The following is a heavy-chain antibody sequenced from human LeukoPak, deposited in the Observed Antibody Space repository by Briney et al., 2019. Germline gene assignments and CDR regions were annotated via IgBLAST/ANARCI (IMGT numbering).Heavy chain of an antibody. CDR3: AKARNYYGSGSYPY. CDR1: GFTFSNYA. D-gene: IGHD3-10*01. CDR2: ITGSGGST. V-gene: IGHV3-23*01. Sequence: PGGALRLSCAASGFTFSNYAMSWVRQAPGEGLEWVSAITGSGGSTYYADSVKGRFTSSRDNSKNTLYLQMNSLRAEDTAVYYWAKARNYYGSGSYPYWGQGTLVTVSS. J-gene: IGHJ4*01.